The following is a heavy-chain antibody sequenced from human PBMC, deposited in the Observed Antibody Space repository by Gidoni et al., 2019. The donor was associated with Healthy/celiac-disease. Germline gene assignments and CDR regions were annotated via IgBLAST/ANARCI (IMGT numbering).Heavy chain of an antibody. CDR1: GYTFPGYY. CDR2: INPNSGGT. J-gene: IGHJ6*02. D-gene: IGHD6-13*01. V-gene: IGHV1-2*02. CDR3: AREEYSSSWFSDYYGMDV. Sequence: QVQLVQSGAEVKKPGASVKVSCKASGYTFPGYYMHWVRQAPGQGIEWMGWINPNSGGTNYEQKFQGRVNMTRETSISTAYMELSRLRSDDTAVYYCAREEYSSSWFSDYYGMDVWGQGTTVTVSS.